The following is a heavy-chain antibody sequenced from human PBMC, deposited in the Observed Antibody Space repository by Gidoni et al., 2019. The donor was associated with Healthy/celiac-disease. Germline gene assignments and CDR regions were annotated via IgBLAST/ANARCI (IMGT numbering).Heavy chain of an antibody. CDR3: ARGRVVPAANRAPSRYYYYGMDV. CDR2: IWYDGSNK. V-gene: IGHV3-33*01. J-gene: IGHJ6*02. D-gene: IGHD2-2*01. CDR1: GFTFSIYG. Sequence: QVQLVESGGGVVQPGRSLRLSCAASGFTFSIYGMHWVRQAPGKGLAWVAVIWYDGSNKDYADSVKGRFTISRDNSKNTLYLQMNSLRAEDTAVYYCARGRVVPAANRAPSRYYYYGMDVWGQGTTVTVSS.